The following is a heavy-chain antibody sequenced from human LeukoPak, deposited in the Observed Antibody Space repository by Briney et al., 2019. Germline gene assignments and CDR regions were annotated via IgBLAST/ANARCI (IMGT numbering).Heavy chain of an antibody. D-gene: IGHD2-15*01. Sequence: PSETLSLTCTVSGGSISSGSYYWSWIRQPAGKGLEYIGRIYTSGSTSYNPSLKSRVTISVDTSKNQFSLKLSSVTAADTAVYYCARRGPDFGGYCSGGSCYGGPKTQRPYYFDYWGQGTLVTVSS. V-gene: IGHV4-61*02. CDR3: ARRGPDFGGYCSGGSCYGGPKTQRPYYFDY. CDR1: GGSISSGSYY. J-gene: IGHJ4*02. CDR2: IYTSGST.